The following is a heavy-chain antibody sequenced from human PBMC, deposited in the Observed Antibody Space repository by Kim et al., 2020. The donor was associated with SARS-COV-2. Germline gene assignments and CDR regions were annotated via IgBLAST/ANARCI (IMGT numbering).Heavy chain of an antibody. V-gene: IGHV1-8*02. CDR2: MNPNSGNT. CDR1: GYTFTSYD. Sequence: ASVKVSCKASGYTFTSYDINWVRQATGQGLEWMGWMNPNSGNTAYAQKFQGRVTMTRNTSINTACMELNSLRSDDTAVYYCARNSPANRLFDYWGQGTLVTVSS. CDR3: ARNSPANRLFDY. D-gene: IGHD1-26*01. J-gene: IGHJ4*02.